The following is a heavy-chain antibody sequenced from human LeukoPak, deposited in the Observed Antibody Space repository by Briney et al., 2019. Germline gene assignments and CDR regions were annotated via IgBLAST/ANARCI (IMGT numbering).Heavy chain of an antibody. D-gene: IGHD3-10*01. CDR1: GGSISPYY. CDR2: IFYSGST. V-gene: IGHV4-59*08. CDR3: ARLLAGEYDPFDI. J-gene: IGHJ3*02. Sequence: SETLSLTCTVSGGSISPYYWSWMRQPPGTGLEWIGNIFYSGSTNYNASLQSRVSISVDTSKNQFSLSLSSVTAADTAVYYCARLLAGEYDPFDIWGQGTMVTVS.